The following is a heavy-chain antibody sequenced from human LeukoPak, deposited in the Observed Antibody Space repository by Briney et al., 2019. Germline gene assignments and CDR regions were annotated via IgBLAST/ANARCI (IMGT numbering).Heavy chain of an antibody. J-gene: IGHJ6*02. V-gene: IGHV4-30-4*01. Sequence: SETLSLTCTVSGGSISSGDYYWSWIRQPPGKGLEWIGYIYYSGSTYYNPSLKSRVTIPVDTSKNQFSLKLSSVTAADTAVYYCARDYGDYTYGMDVWGQGTTVTVSS. CDR1: GGSISSGDYY. CDR3: ARDYGDYTYGMDV. D-gene: IGHD4-17*01. CDR2: IYYSGST.